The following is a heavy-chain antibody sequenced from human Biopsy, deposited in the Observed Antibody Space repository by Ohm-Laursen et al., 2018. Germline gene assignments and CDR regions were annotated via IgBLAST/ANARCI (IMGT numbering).Heavy chain of an antibody. D-gene: IGHD4-23*01. CDR3: ARRPYGGTRYWYFDL. CDR2: IHYSGNT. CDR1: GVSINTGGYY. V-gene: IGHV4-31*03. Sequence: SETLSLTCPVSGVSINTGGYYWTWIRQHPGTGLEWIGYIHYSGNTLYNPSLKGRLTISVDTSRNQFSLKLNSVTAADTAVYYCARRPYGGTRYWYFDLWGQGTLVTVSS. J-gene: IGHJ2*01.